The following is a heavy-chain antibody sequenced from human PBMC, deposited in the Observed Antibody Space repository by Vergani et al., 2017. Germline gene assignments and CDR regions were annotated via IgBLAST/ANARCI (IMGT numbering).Heavy chain of an antibody. CDR2: ISYDGSNK. D-gene: IGHD3-10*01. CDR3: ARAYGSGSYYMYY. Sequence: QVQLVESGGGVVQPGRSLRLSCAASGFTFSSYAMHWVRQAPGKGLEWVAVISYDGSNKYYADSVKGRFTISRDNSKNTLYLQMNSLGAEDTAVYYGARAYGSGSYYMYYWGQGTTVTVSS. V-gene: IGHV3-30-3*01. CDR1: GFTFSSYA. J-gene: IGHJ6*02.